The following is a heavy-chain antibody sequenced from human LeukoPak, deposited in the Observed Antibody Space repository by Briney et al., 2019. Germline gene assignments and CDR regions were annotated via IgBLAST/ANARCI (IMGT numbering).Heavy chain of an antibody. Sequence: GGSLRLSCAASGFTFSSYAMSWVRQAPGKGLEWVSAISGSGGSTYYADSVKGRFTISRDNSKNTLYLQMNSLRAEDTAVYYCAKMEDIVVVVAAPTVNWFDPWGQGTLVTVSS. CDR1: GFTFSSYA. J-gene: IGHJ5*02. CDR2: ISGSGGST. D-gene: IGHD2-15*01. V-gene: IGHV3-23*01. CDR3: AKMEDIVVVVAAPTVNWFDP.